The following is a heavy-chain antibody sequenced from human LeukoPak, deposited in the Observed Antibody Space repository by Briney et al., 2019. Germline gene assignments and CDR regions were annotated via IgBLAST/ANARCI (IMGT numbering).Heavy chain of an antibody. CDR1: GGSISSGGYY. D-gene: IGHD3-22*01. CDR2: IYYSGST. Sequence: SQTLSLTCTVSGGSISSGGYYWSWIRQHPGKGLEWIGYIYYSGSTYYNPSLKSRVTISVDTSKNQFTLRLGSVTAADTAVYYCARVPRNYYDSGGYRVDVFDIWGQGTMVTVSS. V-gene: IGHV4-31*03. CDR3: ARVPRNYYDSGGYRVDVFDI. J-gene: IGHJ3*02.